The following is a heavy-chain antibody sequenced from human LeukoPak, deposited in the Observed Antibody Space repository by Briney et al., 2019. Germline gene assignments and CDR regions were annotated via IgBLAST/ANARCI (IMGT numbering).Heavy chain of an antibody. V-gene: IGHV4-59*01. Sequence: GSLRLSCAASGFTFSSYSMNWVRQAPGKGLEWIGYIYYSGSTNYNPSLKSRVTISVDTSKNQFSLKLSSVTAADTAVYYCARGPGYWGQGTLVTVSS. CDR3: ARGPGY. CDR1: GFTFSSYS. CDR2: IYYSGST. J-gene: IGHJ4*02.